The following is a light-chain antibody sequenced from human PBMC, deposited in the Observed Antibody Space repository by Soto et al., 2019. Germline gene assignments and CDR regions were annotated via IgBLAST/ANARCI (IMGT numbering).Light chain of an antibody. CDR1: SSDVGSYNL. Sequence: QSVLTQPASMSGSPGQSITISCTGTSSDVGSYNLVSWYQQHPGKAPKLMIYEGSKRPSGVSNRFSGSKSGNTASLTISGLQAEDEADYYCCSYAGRSTFEVFRTGTKVPVL. J-gene: IGLJ1*01. CDR3: CSYAGRSTFEV. V-gene: IGLV2-23*03. CDR2: EGS.